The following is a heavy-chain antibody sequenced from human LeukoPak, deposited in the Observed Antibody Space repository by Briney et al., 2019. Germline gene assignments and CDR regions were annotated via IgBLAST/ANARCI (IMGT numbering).Heavy chain of an antibody. J-gene: IGHJ5*02. D-gene: IGHD6-25*01. CDR3: ARERLLSRRWFDP. CDR2: ISYDGSNK. V-gene: IGHV3-30-3*01. Sequence: GGSLRLSCAASGFTFSSYAMHWVRQAPGKGLEWVAVISYDGSNKYYADSVKGRFTISRDNSKNTLYLQMNSLRAEDTAVYYCARERLLSRRWFDPWGQGTLVTVSS. CDR1: GFTFSSYA.